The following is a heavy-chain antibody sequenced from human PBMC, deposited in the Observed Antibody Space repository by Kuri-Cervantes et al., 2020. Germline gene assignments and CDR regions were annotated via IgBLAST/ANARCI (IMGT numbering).Heavy chain of an antibody. J-gene: IGHJ4*02. CDR1: GYTFTSYG. CDR3: ARVYCTGGVCYGFFGFGY. CDR2: MNPNSGNT. Sequence: ASVKVSCKASGYTFTSYGISWVRQATGQGLEWMGWMNPNSGNTGYAQKFQGRVTMTRNTSISTAYMELSSLRSEDTAVYYCARVYCTGGVCYGFFGFGYWGQGTLVTVSS. D-gene: IGHD2-8*02. V-gene: IGHV1-8*02.